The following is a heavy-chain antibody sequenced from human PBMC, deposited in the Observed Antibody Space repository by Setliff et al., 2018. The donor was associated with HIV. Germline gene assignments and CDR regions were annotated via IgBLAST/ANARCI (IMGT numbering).Heavy chain of an antibody. J-gene: IGHJ5*02. Sequence: ASVKVSCKASGYTFTNFGITWVRQVPGQGLEWMGWVNTNNDKTSYAQKFQGRVTMTTDRSTKTAYLDLGSLRPDDTAVYYCARDLYTSGWPNWFDPWGPGTLVTVSS. CDR1: GYTFTNFG. CDR2: VNTNNDKT. D-gene: IGHD6-19*01. CDR3: ARDLYTSGWPNWFDP. V-gene: IGHV1-18*01.